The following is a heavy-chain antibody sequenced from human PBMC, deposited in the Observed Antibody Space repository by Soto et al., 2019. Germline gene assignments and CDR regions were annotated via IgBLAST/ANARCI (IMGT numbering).Heavy chain of an antibody. V-gene: IGHV3-30-3*01. J-gene: IGHJ4*02. Sequence: QVQLVESGGAVVQPGRSLRLSCAASGFTFNSYAMHWVRQAPGKGLEWVAVISYAGGNKYYADAVKGRLTISRDNSKNTLYLQMNSLRAEDTAVYYCARFKGCSGGSCYPYFDYWGQGTLVTVSS. CDR3: ARFKGCSGGSCYPYFDY. CDR1: GFTFNSYA. CDR2: ISYAGGNK. D-gene: IGHD2-15*01.